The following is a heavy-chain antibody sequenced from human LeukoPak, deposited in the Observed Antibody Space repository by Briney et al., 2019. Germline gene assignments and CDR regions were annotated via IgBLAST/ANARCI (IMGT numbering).Heavy chain of an antibody. D-gene: IGHD3-22*01. J-gene: IGHJ4*02. CDR1: GGSISSYC. V-gene: IGHV4-59*01. CDR3: ARGAYYYDSSGYIRFDY. Sequence: SETLSLTCTVPGGSISSYCWSWIRQPPGKGLEWIGYIYYSASTNYNPSLKSRVTMSVDTSKNQFSLKLSSVTAADTAVYYCARGAYYYDSSGYIRFDYWGQGTLVTVSS. CDR2: IYYSAST.